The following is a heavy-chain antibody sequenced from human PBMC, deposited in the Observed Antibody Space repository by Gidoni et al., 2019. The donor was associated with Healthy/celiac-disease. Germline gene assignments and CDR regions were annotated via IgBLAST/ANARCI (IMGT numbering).Heavy chain of an antibody. V-gene: IGHV4-34*01. D-gene: IGHD6-6*01. CDR3: ARDRGQVYSSSSVDY. CDR2: INHSGST. CDR1: GVSFSGYY. Sequence: QVQLQQWGAGLLKPSETLSLTCAFYGVSFSGYYWSWIRQPPGKGLEWIGEINHSGSTNYNPSLKSRVTISVDTSKNQFALKLSSVTAADTAVYYCARDRGQVYSSSSVDYWGQGTLVTVSS. J-gene: IGHJ4*02.